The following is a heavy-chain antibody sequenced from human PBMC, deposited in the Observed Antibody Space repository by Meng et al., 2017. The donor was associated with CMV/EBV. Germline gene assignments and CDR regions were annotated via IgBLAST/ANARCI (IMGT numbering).Heavy chain of an antibody. D-gene: IGHD3-10*01. CDR3: AKDLTKGFDGMDV. Sequence: LSLTCAASGFTFDAYAMHWVRQAPGKGLEWVSGISWNSGSIGYADSVKGRFTISRDNAKNSLYLQMNSLRAEDTALYYCAKDLTKGFDGMDVWGQGTTVTVSS. J-gene: IGHJ6*02. V-gene: IGHV3-9*01. CDR1: GFTFDAYA. CDR2: ISWNSGSI.